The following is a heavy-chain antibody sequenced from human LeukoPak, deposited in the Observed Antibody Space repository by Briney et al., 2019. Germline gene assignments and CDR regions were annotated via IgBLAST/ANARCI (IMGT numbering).Heavy chain of an antibody. Sequence: GGSLRLSCAASGFTFSSYWMSWVRQAPGKGLEWVANIKQDGSEKYYVDSVKGRFTISRDNAKNSLYLQMNSLRAEDTAVYYCARVSGDGYNFDYYYYGMDVWGQGTTVTVSS. V-gene: IGHV3-7*01. J-gene: IGHJ6*02. CDR1: GFTFSSYW. CDR3: ARVSGDGYNFDYYYYGMDV. D-gene: IGHD5-24*01. CDR2: IKQDGSEK.